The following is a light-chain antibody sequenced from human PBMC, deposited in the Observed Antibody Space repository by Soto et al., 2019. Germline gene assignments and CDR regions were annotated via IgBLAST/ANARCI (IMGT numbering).Light chain of an antibody. J-gene: IGLJ2*01. V-gene: IGLV2-11*01. CDR1: SGDVGAYNY. CDR3: YSYAGGYIDVV. CDR2: DVS. Sequence: QSALTQPRSVSGSPGQSVTISCTGTSGDVGAYNYVSWYQQHPGKAPKLIIHDVSNRPSGVPDRFSGSKSGNTAALTISGLQAEDEADYYCYSYAGGYIDVVFGGGTKLTVL.